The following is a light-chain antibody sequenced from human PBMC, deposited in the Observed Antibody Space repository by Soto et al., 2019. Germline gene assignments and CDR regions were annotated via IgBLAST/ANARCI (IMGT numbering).Light chain of an antibody. Sequence: VLTQSPGTPSLSPGERATLSCRASQSVSSTYLAWYQQKPGQAPRLLIYGASSRATGIPDRFSGSGSGTDFTLTISRLQSEDFAVYYCQQYNNWPSFGQGTKVDIK. CDR2: GAS. J-gene: IGKJ1*01. V-gene: IGKV3-20*01. CDR3: QQYNNWPS. CDR1: QSVSSTY.